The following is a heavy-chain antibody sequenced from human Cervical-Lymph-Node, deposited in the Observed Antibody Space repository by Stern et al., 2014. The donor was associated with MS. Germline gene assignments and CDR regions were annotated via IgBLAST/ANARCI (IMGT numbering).Heavy chain of an antibody. D-gene: IGHD2-21*01. Sequence: QVQLVESGAEVRKPGSSVRVSCKTSGGTFSSYTISLVRQVPGQGLEWMGRIIPMYDITNDAQKFQDRVTITADKSTSTAYMELSSLRSEDTAVYYCARVPLVVLVPTRGDAFDIWGQGTMVTVSS. V-gene: IGHV1-69*09. CDR1: GGTFSSYT. CDR3: ARVPLVVLVPTRGDAFDI. CDR2: IIPMYDIT. J-gene: IGHJ3*02.